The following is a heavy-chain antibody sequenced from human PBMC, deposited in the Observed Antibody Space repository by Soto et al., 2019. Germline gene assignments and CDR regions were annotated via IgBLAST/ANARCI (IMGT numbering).Heavy chain of an antibody. D-gene: IGHD3-22*01. CDR1: GFTFSGFS. CDR2: VTSSPSSM. V-gene: IGHV3-21*01. J-gene: IGHJ4*02. CDR3: AREADFASSGYVLDY. Sequence: GSLRLSCAASGFTFSGFSMNWVRQAPGKGLEWVSSVTSSPSSMFYADSVKGRFTISRDDAKDSLFLQMNSLRADDTAVYYCAREADFASSGYVLDYWGLGXLVTVYS.